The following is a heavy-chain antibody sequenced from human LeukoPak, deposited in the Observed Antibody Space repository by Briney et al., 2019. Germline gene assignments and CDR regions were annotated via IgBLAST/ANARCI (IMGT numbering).Heavy chain of an antibody. CDR2: IYYSGST. CDR3: ARDHQGGRYYYDSSGQIWGI. D-gene: IGHD3-22*01. V-gene: IGHV4-39*07. J-gene: IGHJ4*02. Sequence: SETLSLTCTVSGGSISSSSYYWGWIRQPPGKGLEWIGSIYYSGSTYYNPSLKSRVTISVDTSKNQFSLKLSSVTAADTAVYYCARDHQGGRYYYDSSGQIWGIWGQGTLVTVSS. CDR1: GGSISSSSYY.